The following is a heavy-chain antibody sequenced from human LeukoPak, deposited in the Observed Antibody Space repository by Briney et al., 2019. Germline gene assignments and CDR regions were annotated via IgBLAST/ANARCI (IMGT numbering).Heavy chain of an antibody. Sequence: GGSLRLSCAASGFTVSSNYMSWVRQAPGKGLEWVSVIYSGGSTYYADSVKGRFTISRGNSKNTLYLQMNSLRAEDTAVYYCARVNVYSSSWYYDYWGQGTLVTVSS. CDR3: ARVNVYSSSWYYDY. D-gene: IGHD6-13*01. CDR1: GFTVSSNY. J-gene: IGHJ4*02. CDR2: IYSGGST. V-gene: IGHV3-66*01.